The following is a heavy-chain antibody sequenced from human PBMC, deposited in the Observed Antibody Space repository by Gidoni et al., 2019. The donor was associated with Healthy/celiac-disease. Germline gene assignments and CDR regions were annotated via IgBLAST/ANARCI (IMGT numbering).Heavy chain of an antibody. J-gene: IGHJ4*02. D-gene: IGHD3-10*01. CDR3: AKDLYYYGSGSYSDY. CDR1: GFTFSSYA. Sequence: EVQLLESGGGLVQPGGSLRLSCAASGFTFSSYAMRWVRQAPGKGLEWVSAISGSGGSTYYADSVKGRFTISRDNSKNTLYLQMNSLRAEDTAVYYCAKDLYYYGSGSYSDYWGQGTLVTVSS. CDR2: ISGSGGST. V-gene: IGHV3-23*01.